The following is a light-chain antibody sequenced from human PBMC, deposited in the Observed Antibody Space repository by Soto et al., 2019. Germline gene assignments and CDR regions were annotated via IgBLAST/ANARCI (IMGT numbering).Light chain of an antibody. CDR2: DVN. Sequence: QSALTQPPSVSGSPGQSVTISCTATTTDIDNYDSVSWYQQAPGTAPKLIIYDVNNRPSGAPDRFSESTSDNTASLTISGLQAEYEPHYFCSLYPFNGSLIFGPGVKVTVL. CDR1: TTDIDNYDS. CDR3: SLYPFNGSLI. J-gene: IGLJ1*01. V-gene: IGLV2-18*01.